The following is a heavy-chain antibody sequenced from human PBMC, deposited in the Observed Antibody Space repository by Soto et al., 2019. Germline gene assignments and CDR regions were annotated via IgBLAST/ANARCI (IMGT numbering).Heavy chain of an antibody. CDR2: INPNSGGT. CDR1: GYTFTGYY. CDR3: ARAIGYDFWSGYYYYGMDV. D-gene: IGHD3-3*01. J-gene: IGHJ6*02. V-gene: IGHV1-2*04. Sequence: ASVKVSCKASGYTFTGYYMHWVRQAPGQGLEWMGWINPNSGGTNYAQKFQGWVTMTRDTSISTAYMELSRLRSDDTAVYYCARAIGYDFWSGYYYYGMDVWGQGTTVTVSS.